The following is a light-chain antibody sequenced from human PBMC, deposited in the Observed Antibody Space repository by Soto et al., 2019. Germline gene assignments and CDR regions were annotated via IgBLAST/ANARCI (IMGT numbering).Light chain of an antibody. Sequence: QSVLTQPASVSGSPGRSITTSCTGTSSDVGSYSLLSWYQHHPGKAPKLIIYEDIKGPSGVSNRFSGSKSGNTASLRISGLQAEDEADYYCYTYAGGSTYLFGTGTKVTVL. J-gene: IGLJ1*01. CDR1: SSDVGSYSL. CDR3: YTYAGGSTYL. CDR2: EDI. V-gene: IGLV2-23*01.